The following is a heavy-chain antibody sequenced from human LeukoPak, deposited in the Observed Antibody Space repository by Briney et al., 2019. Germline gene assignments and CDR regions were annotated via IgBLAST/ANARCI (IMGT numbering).Heavy chain of an antibody. CDR1: GGTFSSYA. D-gene: IGHD3-16*02. Sequence: SVRVSCQASGGTFSSYAISWVRPAPGQGLEWMGRIIPILGIANYAQKFQGRVTITADKSTSTAYMELSSLRSEDTAVYYCARGRLGGELSYDAFDIWSQGTMVTVS. V-gene: IGHV1-69*04. J-gene: IGHJ3*02. CDR3: ARGRLGGELSYDAFDI. CDR2: IIPILGIA.